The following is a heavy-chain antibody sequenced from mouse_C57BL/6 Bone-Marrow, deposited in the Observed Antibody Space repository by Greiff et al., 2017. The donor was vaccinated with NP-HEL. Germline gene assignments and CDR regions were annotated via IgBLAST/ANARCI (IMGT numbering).Heavy chain of an antibody. Sequence: VQLQQPGAELVKPGASVKMSCKASGYTFTSYWITWVKQRPGQGLEWIGDIYPGSGSTNYNENFKSKATLTVDTSASKAYMQLSSLTAEGSAVYYWARRSLYYGNWDAMDYWGQGTSVTVSS. V-gene: IGHV1-55*01. D-gene: IGHD2-1*01. CDR1: GYTFTSYW. J-gene: IGHJ4*01. CDR3: ARRSLYYGNWDAMDY. CDR2: IYPGSGST.